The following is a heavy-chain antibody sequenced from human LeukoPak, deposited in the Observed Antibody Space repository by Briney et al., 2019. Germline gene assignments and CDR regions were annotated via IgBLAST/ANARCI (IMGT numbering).Heavy chain of an antibody. CDR3: ARDDLRDGGNSEISY. Sequence: PGRSLRLSCAASGFTFSSYAMHWVRQAPGKGLEWVVVISYDGSNKYYADSVKGRFTISRDNSKNTLYLQMNSLRAEDTAVYYCARDDLRDGGNSEISYWGQGTLVTVSS. J-gene: IGHJ4*02. V-gene: IGHV3-30-3*01. CDR2: ISYDGSNK. CDR1: GFTFSSYA. D-gene: IGHD4-23*01.